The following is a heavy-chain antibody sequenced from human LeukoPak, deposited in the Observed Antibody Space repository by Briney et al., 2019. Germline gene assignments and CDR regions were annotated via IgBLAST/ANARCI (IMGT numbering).Heavy chain of an antibody. D-gene: IGHD3-22*01. CDR1: GFSFSSYA. CDR2: TSYDGSRK. V-gene: IGHV3-30*04. J-gene: IGHJ4*02. CDR3: ARSEEGSGYYDSTGYYAY. Sequence: PGGSLRLPCAASGFSFSSYAMHWVRQPPGKGLEWVALTSYDGSRKFYAESVKGRFTISRDNSRNTLYLQMNGLTVEDTAVYYCARSEEGSGYYDSTGYYAYWGQGVLVTVSS.